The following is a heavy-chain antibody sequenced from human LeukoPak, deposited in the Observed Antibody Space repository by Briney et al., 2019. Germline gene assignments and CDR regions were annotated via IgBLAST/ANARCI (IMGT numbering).Heavy chain of an antibody. Sequence: SETLSLTCTVSGGSISSSSYFWGWIRQPPGKGLEWIGNIYYSGSSYYNPSLKSRVTISVDPSKNQFSLKLNSLTAADTAVYSCARSRYFDWSLLDYWGQGTLVTVSS. J-gene: IGHJ4*02. CDR1: GGSISSSSYF. V-gene: IGHV4-39*01. CDR2: IYYSGSS. CDR3: ARSRYFDWSLLDY. D-gene: IGHD3-9*01.